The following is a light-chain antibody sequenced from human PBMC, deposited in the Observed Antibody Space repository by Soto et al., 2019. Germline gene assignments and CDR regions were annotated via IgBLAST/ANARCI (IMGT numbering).Light chain of an antibody. CDR3: QQYGSSPGT. CDR1: QRVTSNY. J-gene: IGKJ1*01. Sequence: IALTQSPGTLSLSPGERATLSCRASQRVTSNYLAWYQQRPGQAPRLLIFGASIRDTGLPDRFSGSGSGTDFTLTISRLEPEDFAVYYCQQYGSSPGTFGQGTKVEIK. V-gene: IGKV3-20*01. CDR2: GAS.